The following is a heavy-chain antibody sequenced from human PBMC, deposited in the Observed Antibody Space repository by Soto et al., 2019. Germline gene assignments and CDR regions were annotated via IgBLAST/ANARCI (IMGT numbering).Heavy chain of an antibody. Sequence: QVQLQQWGAGPLKPLETLSLTCGVSGGSFSGYYWAWIRQSPGKGLEWIGEINDRGSINYNPSLKSRVSISDDTSKNHYSQNLRSVTAADTAVYYCARESHDILTGPPWVWYFDLWGRGTLVTVSS. V-gene: IGHV4-34*01. J-gene: IGHJ2*01. CDR2: INDRGSI. CDR1: GGSFSGYY. CDR3: ARESHDILTGPPWVWYFDL. D-gene: IGHD3-9*01.